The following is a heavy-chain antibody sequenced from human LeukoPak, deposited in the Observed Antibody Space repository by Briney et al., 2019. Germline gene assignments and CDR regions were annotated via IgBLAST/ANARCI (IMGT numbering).Heavy chain of an antibody. CDR2: IYYSGST. CDR1: GGSISSSSYY. V-gene: IGHV4-39*07. D-gene: IGHD1-26*01. CDR3: ARGSSAPGYFDY. J-gene: IGHJ4*02. Sequence: SETLSLTCTVSGGSISSSSYYLGWIRQPPGKRLVWIGSIYYSGSTYYNPSLKSRVTISVDTSKNQFSLKLSSVTAADTAVYYCARGSSAPGYFDYWGQGTLVTVSS.